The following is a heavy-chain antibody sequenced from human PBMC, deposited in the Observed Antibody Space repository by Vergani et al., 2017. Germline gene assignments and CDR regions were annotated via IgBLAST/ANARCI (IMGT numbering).Heavy chain of an antibody. CDR3: AKSGHIVVVTALWYMDV. J-gene: IGHJ6*02. Sequence: EVQLVESGGGLVKPGGSLRLSCAAPGFTFSSYAMSWVRQAPGKGLEWVSAISGSGGSTYYADSVKGRFTISRDNSKNTLYLQMNSLRAEDTAVYYCAKSGHIVVVTALWYMDVWGQGTTVTVSS. D-gene: IGHD2-21*02. CDR2: ISGSGGST. V-gene: IGHV3-23*04. CDR1: GFTFSSYA.